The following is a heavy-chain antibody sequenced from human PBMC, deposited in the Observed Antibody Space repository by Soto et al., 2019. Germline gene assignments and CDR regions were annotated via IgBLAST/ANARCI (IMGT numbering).Heavy chain of an antibody. J-gene: IGHJ6*02. CDR3: ARLSGDGYNSYYYGMDV. CDR2: IYPGDSDT. CDR1: GYSFTSYW. Sequence: RGESLKISCNGSGYSFTSYWIGWVRQMPGKGLEWMGIIYPGDSDTRYSPSFQGQVTISADKSISTAYLQWSSLKASDTAMYYCARLSGDGYNSYYYGMDVWGQGTTVTVSS. V-gene: IGHV5-51*01. D-gene: IGHD5-12*01.